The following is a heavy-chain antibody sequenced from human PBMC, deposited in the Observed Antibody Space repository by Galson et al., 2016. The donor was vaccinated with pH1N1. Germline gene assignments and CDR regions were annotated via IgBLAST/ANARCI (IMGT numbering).Heavy chain of an antibody. D-gene: IGHD3-9*01. CDR2: INTKTGNP. CDR3: ARETPSPSPTVLRYFDWSRVVSAFDM. CDR1: GFTFSNHG. V-gene: IGHV7-4-1*02. Sequence: SVKVSCKASGFTFSNHGINWVRQAPGQGLEWMGWINTKTGNPTYAQGFTGRFVFSLDPSVNTAYLQINILKADDTAVYYCARETPSPSPTVLRYFDWSRVVSAFDMWGRGTSVTVSS. J-gene: IGHJ3*02.